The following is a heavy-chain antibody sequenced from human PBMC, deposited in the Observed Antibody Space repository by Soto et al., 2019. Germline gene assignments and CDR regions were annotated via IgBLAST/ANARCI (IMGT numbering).Heavy chain of an antibody. Sequence: QVQLVQSGAEVKKPGASVKVSCKASGYTFTSYDINWVRQATGQGLEWMGWMNPNSGNTGYAQKFQGRVTMTRNTSISTDYMELSSLRSEDTAVYYCARGRGYSSGWYLYYYGMDVWGQGATVTVSS. V-gene: IGHV1-8*01. J-gene: IGHJ6*02. D-gene: IGHD6-19*01. CDR1: GYTFTSYD. CDR2: MNPNSGNT. CDR3: ARGRGYSSGWYLYYYGMDV.